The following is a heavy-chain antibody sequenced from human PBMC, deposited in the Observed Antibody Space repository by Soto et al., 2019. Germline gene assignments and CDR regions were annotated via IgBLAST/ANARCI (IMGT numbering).Heavy chain of an antibody. CDR3: ARYGGQRGDYSYAMDV. V-gene: IGHV4-31*03. CDR1: GGSIRRSSAYY. Sequence: QVQLQESGPGLVKPSQTLSLTCTVSGGSIRRSSAYYWSWIRQHPEKGLEWIGYIYSGGTTNYNPSLRGRVTISLDTANNQFSLNLSSVTAADTALYYCARYGGQRGDYSYAMDVWGQGTTVTVSS. D-gene: IGHD3-10*01. CDR2: IYSGGTT. J-gene: IGHJ6*02.